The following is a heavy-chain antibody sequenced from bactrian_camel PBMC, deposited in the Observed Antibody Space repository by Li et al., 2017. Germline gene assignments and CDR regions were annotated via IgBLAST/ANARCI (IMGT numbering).Heavy chain of an antibody. D-gene: IGHD1*01. CDR1: GYTYSSNC. CDR2: MYQGGAKT. CDR3: AAATTPYTCSIGRPFNY. Sequence: VQLVESGGGSVQAGGSLRLSCAASGYTYSSNCMGWFRQAPGKEREGVAAMYQGGAKTYYADSVKGRFTISQDNAKNTLYPQMNSLKPEDTAMYYCAAATTPYTCSIGRPFNYWGQGTQVTVS. V-gene: IGHV3S40*01. J-gene: IGHJ4*01.